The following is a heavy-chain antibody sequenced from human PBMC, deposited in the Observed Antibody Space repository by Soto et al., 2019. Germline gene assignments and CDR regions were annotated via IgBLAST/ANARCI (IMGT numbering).Heavy chain of an antibody. J-gene: IGHJ3*02. D-gene: IGHD2-2*01. V-gene: IGHV3-7*01. CDR2: IKQDGSEK. CDR1: GFTFSNYW. Sequence: EVQLVESGGDLVQPGGSLRLSCAASGFTFSNYWMSWVRQAPGKGLEWVANIKQDGSEKYYVDSMKGRFTISRDNAKKSLYLQMNGLRAEDTAVYYCARGGYCSGTDCYADAFDIWGQGTMVTVSS. CDR3: ARGGYCSGTDCYADAFDI.